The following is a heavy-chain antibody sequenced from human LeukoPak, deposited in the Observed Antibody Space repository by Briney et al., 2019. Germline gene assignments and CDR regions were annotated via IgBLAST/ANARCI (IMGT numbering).Heavy chain of an antibody. CDR3: AKEGNNYDFWSGHYYYMDV. J-gene: IGHJ6*03. D-gene: IGHD3-3*01. Sequence: GGSLRLSCVASGFTFSSYAMSWVRQAPGKGLEWVSAISGSGGSTYYADSVKGRFTISRDNSKNTLYLQMNSLRAEDTAVYYCAKEGNNYDFWSGHYYYMDVWGKGTTVTVSS. CDR1: GFTFSSYA. CDR2: ISGSGGST. V-gene: IGHV3-23*01.